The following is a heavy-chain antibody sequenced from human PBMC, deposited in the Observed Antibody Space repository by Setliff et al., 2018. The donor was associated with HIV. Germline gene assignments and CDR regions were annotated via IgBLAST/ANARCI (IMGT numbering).Heavy chain of an antibody. CDR3: ARLRINDY. V-gene: IGHV4-38-2*01. Sequence: SETLSLTCAVSGYSISSGYYWGWIRQPPGKGLEWIGSIYHSGSTYYNPSLKSRFTISRDNSKNSVYLQMNGLRVEDTAVYYCARLRINDYWGQGTPVTVSS. CDR1: GYSISSGYY. CDR2: IYHSGST. J-gene: IGHJ4*02.